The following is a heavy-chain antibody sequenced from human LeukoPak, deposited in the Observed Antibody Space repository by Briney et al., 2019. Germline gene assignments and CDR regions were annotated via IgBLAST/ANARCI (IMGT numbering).Heavy chain of an antibody. CDR1: GYTLTELS. CDR3: ATSVVVVPAATHDAFDI. D-gene: IGHD2-2*01. J-gene: IGHJ3*02. Sequence: VASVKVPCKVSGYTLTELSMHWVRQAPGKGLEWMGGFDPEDGETIYAQKFQGRVTMTEDTSTDTAYMELSSLRSEDTAVYYCATSVVVVPAATHDAFDIWGQGTMVTVSS. CDR2: FDPEDGET. V-gene: IGHV1-24*01.